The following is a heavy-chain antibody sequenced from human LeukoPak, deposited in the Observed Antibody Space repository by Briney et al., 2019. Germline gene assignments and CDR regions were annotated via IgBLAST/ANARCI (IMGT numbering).Heavy chain of an antibody. V-gene: IGHV3-66*04. CDR1: GFTFSSYA. Sequence: GASLRLSCAASGFTFSSYAMSWVRQAPGKGLEWVSVIYSGGSTYYADSVKGRFTISRDNSKNTLYLQMNSLRAEDTAVYYCARQGLLRDYWGQGALVTVSS. D-gene: IGHD3-3*01. CDR3: ARQGLLRDY. J-gene: IGHJ4*02. CDR2: IYSGGST.